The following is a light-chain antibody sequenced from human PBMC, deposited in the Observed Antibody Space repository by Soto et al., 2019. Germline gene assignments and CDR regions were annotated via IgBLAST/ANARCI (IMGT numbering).Light chain of an antibody. Sequence: AIQMTQSPSSLSASVGDRVTITCRASQGIRNDLGWYQQKPGKAPKLLIYSAFTLHSGVPSRFSGSGSGTEFTLTISSLQPEDFAIYYCLQDDAYPLTFGGGTKVEIK. CDR3: LQDDAYPLT. CDR1: QGIRND. J-gene: IGKJ4*01. V-gene: IGKV1-6*01. CDR2: SAF.